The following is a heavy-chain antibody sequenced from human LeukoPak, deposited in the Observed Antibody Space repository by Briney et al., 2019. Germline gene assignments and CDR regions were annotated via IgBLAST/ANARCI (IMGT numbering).Heavy chain of an antibody. CDR1: GGSFSGYY. Sequence: SETLSLTCAVYGGSFSGYYWSWIRQPPGKGLEWIGEINHSGSTNYNPSLKSRVTISVDTSKNQFSLKLNSVTAADTAVYYCARGGRWLNYYYMDVWGKGTTVTVSS. CDR2: INHSGST. D-gene: IGHD5-24*01. CDR3: ARGGRWLNYYYMDV. V-gene: IGHV4-34*01. J-gene: IGHJ6*03.